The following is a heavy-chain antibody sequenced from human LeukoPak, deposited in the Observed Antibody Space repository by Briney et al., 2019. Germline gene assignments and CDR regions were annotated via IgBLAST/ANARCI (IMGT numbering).Heavy chain of an antibody. CDR2: IYSGGST. V-gene: IGHV3-53*01. J-gene: IGHJ4*02. D-gene: IGHD3-22*01. Sequence: GGSLRLSCAASGFTVSSNYMSWVRQAPGKGLEWVSVIYSGGSTYYADSVKGRFTISRDNSKNTLYLQMNSLRAEDTAVYYCASSIYDSSGYYYGYWGQGTLVTVSS. CDR1: GFTVSSNY. CDR3: ASSIYDSSGYYYGY.